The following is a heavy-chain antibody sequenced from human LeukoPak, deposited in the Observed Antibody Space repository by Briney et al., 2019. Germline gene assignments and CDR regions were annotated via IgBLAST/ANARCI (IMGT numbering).Heavy chain of an antibody. D-gene: IGHD3-9*01. CDR2: INPNSGGT. CDR1: GYTFTGYY. J-gene: IGHJ5*02. CDR3: ARGGPNYDILTGYYTLNWFDP. Sequence: ASVKVSCKASGYTFTGYYMHWVRQAPGQGLEWMRRINPNSGGTNYAQKFQGRVTMTRDTSISTAYMELSRLRSDDTAVYYCARGGPNYDILTGYYTLNWFDPWGQGTLVTVSS. V-gene: IGHV1-2*06.